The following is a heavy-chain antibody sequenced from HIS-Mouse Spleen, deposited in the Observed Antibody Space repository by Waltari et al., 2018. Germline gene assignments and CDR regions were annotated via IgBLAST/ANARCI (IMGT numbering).Heavy chain of an antibody. J-gene: IGHJ4*02. CDR1: GGSISSGGYY. Sequence: QVQLQESGPGLVKPSQTLSLPCTVSGGSISSGGYYWSWTRQYPGKGLEWIGYSYYSGSTDYNPSLKSRVTISVDTSKNQFSLKLSSVTAADTAVYYCARDGAAGDRYFDYWGQGTLVTVSS. CDR2: SYYSGST. CDR3: ARDGAAGDRYFDY. D-gene: IGHD6-25*01. V-gene: IGHV4-31*03.